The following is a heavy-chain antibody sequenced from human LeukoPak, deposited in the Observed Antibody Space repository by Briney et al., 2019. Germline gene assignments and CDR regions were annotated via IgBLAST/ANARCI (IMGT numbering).Heavy chain of an antibody. CDR1: GYTFTGYY. Sequence: VASVKVSCKASGYTFTGYYMHWVRQAPGQGLEWMGWINPNSGGTNYAQKFQGRVTMTRDTSISTAYMELSRLRSDDTAVYYCAREAQRISGSLYFDYWGQGTLVTVSS. J-gene: IGHJ4*02. CDR3: AREAQRISGSLYFDY. V-gene: IGHV1-2*02. D-gene: IGHD1-26*01. CDR2: INPNSGGT.